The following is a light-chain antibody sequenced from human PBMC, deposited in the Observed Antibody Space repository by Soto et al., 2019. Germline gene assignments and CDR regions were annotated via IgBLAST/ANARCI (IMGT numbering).Light chain of an antibody. CDR1: QSVSSSY. J-gene: IGKJ1*01. CDR3: LQYGSSPRT. CDR2: GAS. V-gene: IGKV3-20*01. Sequence: EIVLTQSPGTLSLSPGERATLSCRASQSVSSSYFAWYQQKPGQAPMLLIYGASSRATGIPDRFSGSGSGTDFTLTISRLEPEDFAVYYCLQYGSSPRTFVQGTKVEIK.